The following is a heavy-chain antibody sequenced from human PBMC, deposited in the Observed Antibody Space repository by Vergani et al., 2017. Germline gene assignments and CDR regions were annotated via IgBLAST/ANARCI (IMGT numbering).Heavy chain of an antibody. D-gene: IGHD3-16*01. CDR2: IKQDGSEK. CDR3: ASTYYDYVWGSYNPGY. V-gene: IGHV3-7*01. J-gene: IGHJ4*02. Sequence: EVQLVESGGGLVQPGGSLRLSCAASGFTFSSYWMSWVRQAPGKGLEWVANIKQDGSEKYYVDSVKGRFTISRDNAKNSLYLQMNSLRAEDTAVYYCASTYYDYVWGSYNPGYWGQGTLVTVSS. CDR1: GFTFSSYW.